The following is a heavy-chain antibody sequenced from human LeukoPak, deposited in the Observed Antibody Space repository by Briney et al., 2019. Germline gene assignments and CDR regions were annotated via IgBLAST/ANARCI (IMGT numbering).Heavy chain of an antibody. J-gene: IGHJ6*03. CDR2: IYYSGST. V-gene: IGHV4-59*01. D-gene: IGHD2-15*01. Sequence: SETLSLTCTVSGGSIISYYWSWIRQPPGKGLEWIGYIYYSGSTNYNPSLKSRVTISVDTSNNQFSLKLSSVTAADTAVYYCARGPYCSGGSCYSSHYYYYMEMWGEGAPGTVSS. CDR3: ARGPYCSGGSCYSSHYYYYMEM. CDR1: GGSIISYY.